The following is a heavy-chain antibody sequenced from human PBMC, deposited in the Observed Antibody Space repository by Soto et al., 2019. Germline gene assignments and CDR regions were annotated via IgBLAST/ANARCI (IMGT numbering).Heavy chain of an antibody. D-gene: IGHD4-17*01. CDR3: AKDYDYGDSLPFDY. CDR1: GFSFRDYG. V-gene: IGHV3-23*01. J-gene: IGHJ4*02. Sequence: EVQLLEAGGGLVQPGGSLRLSCAASGFSFRDYGMSWVRQAPGKGLEWLSAIIGIGDKAYYADSVRGRFTISRDNSKNTLYLQLNDLGAEDPAIYSCAKDYDYGDSLPFDYWGQGTLVTVSS. CDR2: IIGIGDKA.